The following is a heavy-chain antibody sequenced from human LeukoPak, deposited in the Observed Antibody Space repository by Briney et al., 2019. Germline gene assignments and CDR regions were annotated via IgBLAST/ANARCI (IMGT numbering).Heavy chain of an antibody. CDR1: GYSFTDYF. Sequence: ASVKVSCKASGYSFTDYFIHWVRQAPGQGLEWMGIINPSGGSTSYAQKFQGRVTMTRDMSTSTVYMELSSLRSEDTAVYYCARDRNTVTRYFDYWGQGTLVTVSS. CDR2: INPSGGST. V-gene: IGHV1-46*01. D-gene: IGHD4-17*01. CDR3: ARDRNTVTRYFDY. J-gene: IGHJ4*02.